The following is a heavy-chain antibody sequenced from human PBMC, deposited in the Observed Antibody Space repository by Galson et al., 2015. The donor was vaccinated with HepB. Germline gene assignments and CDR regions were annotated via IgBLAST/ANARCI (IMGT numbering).Heavy chain of an antibody. V-gene: IGHV1-18*01. D-gene: IGHD3-9*01. Sequence: VKVSCKASGYTFSSYSITWVRQAPGQGLEWMGWINTYNRNTKYAQKFQGRVTMTADTSTTTAYMELRRLRSDDTAVYYCARLGSLTTVPFWFDPWGQGTLVTVSS. CDR3: ARLGSLTTVPFWFDP. J-gene: IGHJ5*02. CDR2: INTYNRNT. CDR1: GYTFSSYS.